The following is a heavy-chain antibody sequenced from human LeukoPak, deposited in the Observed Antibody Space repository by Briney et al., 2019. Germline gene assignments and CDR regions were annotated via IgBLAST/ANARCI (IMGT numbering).Heavy chain of an antibody. CDR2: IYTSGST. CDR1: GGSISSYY. D-gene: IGHD6-6*01. Sequence: SETLSLTCTVSGGSISSYYWSWIRQPAGKGLEWIGRIYTSGSTNYNPSLKSRVTVSVDTSKNQFSLKLSSVTAADTAVYYCARSEYSSSQFDYWGQGTLVTVSS. V-gene: IGHV4-4*07. J-gene: IGHJ4*02. CDR3: ARSEYSSSQFDY.